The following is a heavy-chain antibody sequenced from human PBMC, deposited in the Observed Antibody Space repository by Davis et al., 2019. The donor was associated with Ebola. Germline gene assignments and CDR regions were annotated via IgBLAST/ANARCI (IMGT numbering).Heavy chain of an antibody. CDR3: ARQRYYFGMDV. Sequence: GESLKISCAASGFTFSSYAMHWVRQAPGKGLEWVAVISYDGSNKYYADSVKGRFTISRDNAKNSLSLQTNSLRDDDTATYYCARQRYYFGMDVWGQGTTVTVS. J-gene: IGHJ6*02. D-gene: IGHD5-24*01. CDR2: ISYDGSNK. CDR1: GFTFSSYA. V-gene: IGHV3-30-3*01.